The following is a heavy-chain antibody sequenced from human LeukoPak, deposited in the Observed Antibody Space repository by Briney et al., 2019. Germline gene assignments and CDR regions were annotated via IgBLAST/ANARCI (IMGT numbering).Heavy chain of an antibody. D-gene: IGHD3-3*01. CDR3: AKMEYYDFWSGYESFDY. J-gene: IGHJ4*02. CDR1: GFTFSSYA. Sequence: GGSLRLSCAASGFTFSSYALSWVRQAPGKGLEWVSTISGGGASTYYADSVKGRFTISRDNSRNTLYLQMNSLRAEDTAVYYCAKMEYYDFWSGYESFDYWGQGTLVTVSS. V-gene: IGHV3-23*01. CDR2: ISGGGAST.